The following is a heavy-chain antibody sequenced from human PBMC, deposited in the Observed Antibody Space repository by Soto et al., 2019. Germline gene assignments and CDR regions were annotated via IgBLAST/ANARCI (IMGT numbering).Heavy chain of an antibody. J-gene: IGHJ5*02. CDR2: IYYSGST. V-gene: IGHV4-31*03. Sequence: KPSETLSLTCTVSGGSISSGGYYWSWIRQHPGKGPEWIGYIYYSGSTYYNPSLKSRVTISVDTSKNQFSLKLSSVTAADTAVYYCARDASSNWFDPWGQGTLVTVSS. D-gene: IGHD2-2*01. CDR1: GGSISSGGYY. CDR3: ARDASSNWFDP.